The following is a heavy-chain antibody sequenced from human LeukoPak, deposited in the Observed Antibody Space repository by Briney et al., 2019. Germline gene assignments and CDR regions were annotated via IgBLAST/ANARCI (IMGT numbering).Heavy chain of an antibody. V-gene: IGHV4-39*01. CDR3: ASRGDSMIGVGEDYYFDY. D-gene: IGHD3-22*01. CDR1: VGSISSSSYY. Sequence: SETLSLTCTVSVGSISSSSYYWGWIRQPPGKGLEWIGRIYYSGSTYYNPSRQSRLTISVDTSKTKFSLKLSSVTAADTAVYYCASRGDSMIGVGEDYYFDYWGQGTMVTVSS. J-gene: IGHJ4*02. CDR2: IYYSGST.